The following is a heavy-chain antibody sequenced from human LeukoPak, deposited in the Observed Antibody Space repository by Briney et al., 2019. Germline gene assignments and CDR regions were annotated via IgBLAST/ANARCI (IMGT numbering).Heavy chain of an antibody. V-gene: IGHV3-23*01. D-gene: IGHD3-3*01. CDR3: AKDRFVEGIFGVVTTYYFDY. J-gene: IGHJ4*02. Sequence: GGSLRLSCAASGFTFSSYAMSWVRQAPGKGLEWVSAISGSGGSTYYADSVKGRFTISRYNSKNTLYLQMNSLRAEDTAVYYCAKDRFVEGIFGVVTTYYFDYWGQGTLVTVSS. CDR1: GFTFSSYA. CDR2: ISGSGGST.